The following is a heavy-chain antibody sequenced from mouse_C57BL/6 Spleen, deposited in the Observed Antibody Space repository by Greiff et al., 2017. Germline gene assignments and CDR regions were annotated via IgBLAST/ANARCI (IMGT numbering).Heavy chain of an antibody. CDR1: GYSITSGYY. Sequence: EVQRVESGPGLVKPSQSLSLTCSVTGYSITSGYYWNWIRQFPGNKLEWMGYISYDGSNNYNPSLKNRISITRDTSKNQFFLKLNSVTTEDTATYYCARVGDYYAMDYWGQGTSVTVSS. V-gene: IGHV3-6*01. J-gene: IGHJ4*01. CDR3: ARVGDYYAMDY. CDR2: ISYDGSN.